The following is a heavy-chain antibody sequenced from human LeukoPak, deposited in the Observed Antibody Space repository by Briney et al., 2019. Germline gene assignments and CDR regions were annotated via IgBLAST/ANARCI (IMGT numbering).Heavy chain of an antibody. D-gene: IGHD6-13*01. V-gene: IGHV4-34*01. CDR2: IDHSGST. Sequence: SETLSLTCGVYGGSFSGYYWSWIRQPPGKGLEWIGEIDHSGSTNYNPSLKSRVTMSVDTSKNQFSLKLSSVTAADTAVYYCARVSSSWYYFDYWGQGTLVTVSS. J-gene: IGHJ4*02. CDR3: ARVSSSWYYFDY. CDR1: GGSFSGYY.